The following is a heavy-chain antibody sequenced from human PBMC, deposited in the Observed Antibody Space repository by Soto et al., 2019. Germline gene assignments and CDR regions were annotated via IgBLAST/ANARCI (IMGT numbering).Heavy chain of an antibody. J-gene: IGHJ6*02. CDR2: ISYDGSNK. V-gene: IGHV3-30*18. Sequence: PGGSLRLSCAASGFTFSSYGMHWVRQAPGKGLEWVAVISYDGSNKYYADSVKGRFTISRDNSKNTLYLQMNSLRAEDTAVYYCAKDHVYFYYYYYYYYGMYFWGQGSTVPVSS. D-gene: IGHD3-22*01. CDR3: AKDHVYFYYYYYYYYGMYF. CDR1: GFTFSSYG.